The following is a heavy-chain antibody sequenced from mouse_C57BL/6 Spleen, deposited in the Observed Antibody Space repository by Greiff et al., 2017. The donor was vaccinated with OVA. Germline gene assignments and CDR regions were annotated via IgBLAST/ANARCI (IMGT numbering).Heavy chain of an antibody. CDR2: IHPSDSDT. CDR3: AIGNYYYGSSYEGVYFDY. Sequence: QVQLQQPGAELVMPGASVKLSCKASGYTFTSYWMHWVKQRPGQGLEWIVRIHPSDSDTNYNQKFKGKATLTVDKSSSTAYMQLSSLTSEDSAVYYCAIGNYYYGSSYEGVYFDYWGQGTTLTVSS. D-gene: IGHD1-1*01. J-gene: IGHJ2*01. V-gene: IGHV1-74*01. CDR1: GYTFTSYW.